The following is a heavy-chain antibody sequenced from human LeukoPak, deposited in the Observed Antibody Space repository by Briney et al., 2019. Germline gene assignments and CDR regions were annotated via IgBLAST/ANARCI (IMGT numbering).Heavy chain of an antibody. J-gene: IGHJ4*02. Sequence: GGSLRLSCAASGFTFSNYAMSWVRQAPGKGLEWVSGIRADAVMTYYADSVKGRFIISRDNSKNTVYLQMNSLTAEDAAVYYCVRNVGWVQCASWGQGTLGTVSS. CDR1: GFTFSNYA. D-gene: IGHD5-24*01. V-gene: IGHV3-23*01. CDR3: VRNVGWVQCAS. CDR2: IRADAVMT.